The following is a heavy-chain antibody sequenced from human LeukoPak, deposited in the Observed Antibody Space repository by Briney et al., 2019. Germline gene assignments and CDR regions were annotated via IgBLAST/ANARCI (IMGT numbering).Heavy chain of an antibody. CDR3: ARGTTALMDV. CDR2: ISSGTSFI. V-gene: IGHV3-21*01. J-gene: IGHJ6*03. CDR1: RFTFSSYS. Sequence: GGSLRLSCAASRFTFSSYSMNWVRQAPGKGLEWVSSISSGTSFIYYADSVKGRFTISRDNAKNSLYLQMNSLRAEDTAVYYCARGTTALMDVWGKGTTVTVSS. D-gene: IGHD2-21*02.